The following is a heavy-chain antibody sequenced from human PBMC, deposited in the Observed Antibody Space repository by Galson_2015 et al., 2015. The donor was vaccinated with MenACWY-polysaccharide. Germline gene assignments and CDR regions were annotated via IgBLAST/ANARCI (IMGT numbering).Heavy chain of an antibody. CDR2: ISGSGGST. J-gene: IGHJ4*02. D-gene: IGHD2-15*01. CDR3: AKRVRAVVVAATPGDY. CDR1: GFTFSSYA. V-gene: IGHV3-23*01. Sequence: SLRLSCAASGFTFSSYAMSWVRQAPGKGLEWVSAISGSGGSTYYADSVKGRFTISRDNSKNTLYLQMNSLRAEDTAVYYCAKRVRAVVVAATPGDYWGQGTLVTVSS.